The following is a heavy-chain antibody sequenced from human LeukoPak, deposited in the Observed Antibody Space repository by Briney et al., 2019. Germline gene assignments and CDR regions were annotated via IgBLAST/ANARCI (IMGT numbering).Heavy chain of an antibody. Sequence: SETLSLTCTVSGGSISSYYWSWIRQPPGKGLEWIGYIYYSGSTNYNPSLKSRVTISVDTSKNQFSLKLSSVTAADTAVYYCARADYYDSSGYWDRYYFDYWGQGTLVTVSS. CDR3: ARADYYDSSGYWDRYYFDY. V-gene: IGHV4-59*01. D-gene: IGHD3-22*01. CDR2: IYYSGST. CDR1: GGSISSYY. J-gene: IGHJ4*02.